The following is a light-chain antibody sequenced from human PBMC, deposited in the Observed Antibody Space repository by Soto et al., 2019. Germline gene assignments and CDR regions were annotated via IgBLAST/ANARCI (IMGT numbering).Light chain of an antibody. J-gene: IGLJ2*01. CDR2: EDS. CDR3: QSYDNNIVV. V-gene: IGLV6-57*04. Sequence: NFMLTQPHSVSASPGKTLSISCTRSSGNIASYYVQWYRQRPGSAPTSVIYEDSQRPSGVPDRFSASLDSSSNSATLSISGLKTEDEAEDYCQSYDNNIVVFGGGTKLTVL. CDR1: SGNIASYY.